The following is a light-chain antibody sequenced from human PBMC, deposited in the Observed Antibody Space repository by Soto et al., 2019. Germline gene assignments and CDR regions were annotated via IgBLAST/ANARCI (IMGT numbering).Light chain of an antibody. J-gene: IGLJ2*01. CDR2: EVN. V-gene: IGLV2-8*01. Sequence: QSALTQPPSASGSPGQSVTISCTGTSSDVGGYNYVSWYQQHPGKAPKLMIYEVNKRHSGVPDRFSGSKSGNTASLTVYGLQAEDEADYYCSSYAGSSTFGVFGGGTKLTVL. CDR1: SSDVGGYNY. CDR3: SSYAGSSTFGV.